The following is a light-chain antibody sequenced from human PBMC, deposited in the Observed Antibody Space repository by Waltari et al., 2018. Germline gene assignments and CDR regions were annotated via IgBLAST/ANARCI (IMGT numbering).Light chain of an antibody. V-gene: IGLV2-14*01. Sequence: QSALTPPASVSGSPGPSITISCPGTSSDGGGYNYVSWYQQPPGKAPKLMIYEVSNRPSGVSNRFSGSKSGNTASLTISGLQAEDEADYYCSSYTSSSTVVFGGGTKLTVL. CDR1: SSDGGGYNY. J-gene: IGLJ2*01. CDR2: EVS. CDR3: SSYTSSSTVV.